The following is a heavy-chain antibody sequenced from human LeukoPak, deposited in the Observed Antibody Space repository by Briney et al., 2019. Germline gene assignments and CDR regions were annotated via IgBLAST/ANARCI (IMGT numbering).Heavy chain of an antibody. Sequence: GGSLRLSCAASGFTFSSYAMSWVRQAPGQGLEWVSAISGSGGSTYYADSVKGRFTISRDNSKNTLYLQMNSLRAEDTAVYYCAKATYYYGSGSYSRAFDIWGQRTMVTVSS. CDR3: AKATYYYGSGSYSRAFDI. CDR2: ISGSGGST. CDR1: GFTFSSYA. V-gene: IGHV3-23*01. D-gene: IGHD3-10*01. J-gene: IGHJ3*02.